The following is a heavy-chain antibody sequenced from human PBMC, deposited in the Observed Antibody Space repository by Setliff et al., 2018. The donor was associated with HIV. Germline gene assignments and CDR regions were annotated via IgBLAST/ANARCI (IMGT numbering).Heavy chain of an antibody. CDR2: INWNGGST. V-gene: IGHV3-20*04. Sequence: PGGSLRLSCAASGFTVDEYGMSWVRQAPGKGLAWVSGINWNGGSTGYADSVRGRFTISRDKSKNSLYLQMNSLRAEDTAVYYCARDLWNYGIDSWGQGTLVTVSS. CDR1: GFTVDEYG. D-gene: IGHD1-7*01. CDR3: ARDLWNYGIDS. J-gene: IGHJ5*01.